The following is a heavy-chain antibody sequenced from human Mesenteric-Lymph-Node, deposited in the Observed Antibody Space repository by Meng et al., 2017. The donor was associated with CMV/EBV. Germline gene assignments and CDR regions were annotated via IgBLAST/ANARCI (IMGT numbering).Heavy chain of an antibody. D-gene: IGHD3-3*01. CDR2: INSDETST. CDR1: GFTFTKYW. V-gene: IGHV3-74*01. Sequence: ETLSLTCAAPGFTFTKYWMHWVRRAPGKGLVWVSRINSDETSTIYADSVKGRFTISRDNAKNTLYLQMNSLRPEDTAVYYCAQGGEATFGRKTYYSGMDVWGQGTTVTVSS. J-gene: IGHJ6*02. CDR3: AQGGEATFGRKTYYSGMDV.